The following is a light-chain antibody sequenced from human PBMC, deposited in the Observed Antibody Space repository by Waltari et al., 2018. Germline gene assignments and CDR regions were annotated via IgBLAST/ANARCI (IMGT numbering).Light chain of an antibody. CDR1: SSDVGSYNF. V-gene: IGLV2-23*02. J-gene: IGLJ2*01. CDR3: CSYAGSSTVV. CDR2: EVT. Sequence: QSALTQPASVSGSPRQSITISCTGTSSDVGSYNFVSWYQQHPGKAPKLMIYEVTKRPSGVSNRFSGSKSGNTASLTISGLQAEDEADYYCCSYAGSSTVVFGGGTKLTVL.